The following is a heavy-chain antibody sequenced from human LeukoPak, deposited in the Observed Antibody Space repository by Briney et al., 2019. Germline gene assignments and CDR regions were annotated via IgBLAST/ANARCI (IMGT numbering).Heavy chain of an antibody. Sequence: GGSLRLSCAASGFTFSSYWMHWVRQAPGKGLVWVSRINSDGSSKSYADSVKGRFTISRDNAKNTLYLQMNSLRAEDTAVYYCARDRSSYGDYVAFDIWGQGTMVTVSS. CDR2: INSDGSSK. J-gene: IGHJ3*02. CDR3: ARDRSSYGDYVAFDI. D-gene: IGHD4-17*01. V-gene: IGHV3-74*01. CDR1: GFTFSSYW.